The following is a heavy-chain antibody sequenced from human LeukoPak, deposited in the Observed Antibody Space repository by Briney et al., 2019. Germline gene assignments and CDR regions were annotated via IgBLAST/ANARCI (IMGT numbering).Heavy chain of an antibody. D-gene: IGHD3-10*02. Sequence: SETLSLTCAVSGGSISSSNWWSWVRQPPGKGLEWIGEIYHSGSTNYNPSLKSRVTISVDKSKNQFSLKLSSVTAADTAVYYCARDPLGSGSYSGLFDYWGQGTLVTVSS. V-gene: IGHV4-4*02. CDR3: ARDPLGSGSYSGLFDY. CDR2: IYHSGST. CDR1: GGSISSSNW. J-gene: IGHJ4*02.